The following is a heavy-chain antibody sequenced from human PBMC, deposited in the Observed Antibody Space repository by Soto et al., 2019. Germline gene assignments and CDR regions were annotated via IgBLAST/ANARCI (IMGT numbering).Heavy chain of an antibody. CDR1: GFTFSSYA. J-gene: IGHJ6*03. CDR3: AKEDLELWFGEYYYYMDV. CDR2: ISGSGGST. D-gene: IGHD3-10*01. Sequence: EVQLLESGGGLIQPGGSLRLSCAASGFTFSSYAVSWVRQAPGKGLEWVSAISGSGGSTYYADSVKGRFTISRDNSKNTLYLQMNSLRAEDTAVYYCAKEDLELWFGEYYYYMDVWGKGTTVTVSS. V-gene: IGHV3-23*01.